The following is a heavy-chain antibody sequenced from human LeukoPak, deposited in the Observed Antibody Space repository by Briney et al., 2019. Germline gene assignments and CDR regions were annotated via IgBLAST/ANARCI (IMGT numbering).Heavy chain of an antibody. D-gene: IGHD6-6*01. CDR1: GFTFGSYA. Sequence: GGSLRLSCAASGFTFGSYAMSWVRQAPGRGLEWVSGISGSGGSTYYADSVKGRFTISRDNSKNTLYLRMNSLRAEDTAVYYCAKEYSSSSNDYWGQGTLVTVSS. CDR3: AKEYSSSSNDY. J-gene: IGHJ4*02. CDR2: ISGSGGST. V-gene: IGHV3-23*01.